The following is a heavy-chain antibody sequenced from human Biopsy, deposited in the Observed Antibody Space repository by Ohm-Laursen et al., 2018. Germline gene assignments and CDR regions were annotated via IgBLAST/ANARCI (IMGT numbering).Heavy chain of an antibody. CDR1: GRTFSDYR. V-gene: IGHV4-34*01. CDR2: INQSGST. D-gene: IGHD3-16*01. Sequence: TLSLTCVVFGRTFSDYRWTWIRQPPGKGLEWIGQINQSGSTNFNPSLKSRVTMSIDTSKNQFSLRLSSVTAADTAVYYCARAAFGPFDSWGQGALVTVSS. J-gene: IGHJ4*02. CDR3: ARAAFGPFDS.